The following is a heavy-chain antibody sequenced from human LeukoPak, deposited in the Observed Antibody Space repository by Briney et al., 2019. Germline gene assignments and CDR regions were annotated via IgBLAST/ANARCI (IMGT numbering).Heavy chain of an antibody. CDR2: LNWNGGST. CDR3: ARVSGSYPLYYFDS. CDR1: GFTFDEYG. V-gene: IGHV3-20*04. Sequence: GGSLRLSCAASGFTFDEYGMSSVRQAPGKGLGWVSGLNWNGGSTGYADCVKGRFTISRENAKNSLYLQMNGLRAEDTALYYCARVSGSYPLYYFDSWGQGTLVTVSS. J-gene: IGHJ4*02. D-gene: IGHD1-26*01.